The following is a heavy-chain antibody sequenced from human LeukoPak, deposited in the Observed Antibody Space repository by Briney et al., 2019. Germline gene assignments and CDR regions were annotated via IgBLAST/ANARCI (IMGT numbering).Heavy chain of an antibody. J-gene: IGHJ3*02. CDR1: GVTFSSDE. V-gene: IGHV3-48*03. CDR3: AKDLYTGAYDYVWGSYRNDAFDI. CDR2: ISSSGSTI. D-gene: IGHD3-16*02. Sequence: TGGSLRLYGAASGVTFSSDEMNWVRQAPGKGLEWLSYISSSGSTIDYADSVKGRFTISRDNSKNTLYLQMKSLRAEDTAVYYCAKDLYTGAYDYVWGSYRNDAFDIWGQGTMVTVSS.